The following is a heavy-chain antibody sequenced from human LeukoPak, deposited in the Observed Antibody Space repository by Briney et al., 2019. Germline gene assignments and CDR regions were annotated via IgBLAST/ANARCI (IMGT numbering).Heavy chain of an antibody. J-gene: IGHJ4*02. V-gene: IGHV4-34*01. D-gene: IGHD3-9*01. CDR3: ARSQILTGYQRFDY. Sequence: PSETLSLTCAVYGGSFSGYYWSWIRQPPGKGLEWIGEINHSGSTNYNPSLKSRVTVSVDTSKNQFSLKLSSVTAADTAVYYCARSQILTGYQRFDYWGQGTLVTVSS. CDR1: GGSFSGYY. CDR2: INHSGST.